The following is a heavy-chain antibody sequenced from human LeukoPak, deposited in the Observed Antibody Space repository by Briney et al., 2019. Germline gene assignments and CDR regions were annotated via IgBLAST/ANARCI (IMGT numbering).Heavy chain of an antibody. CDR3: ARHKSSGSYPLDY. Sequence: SETLSLTCTVSGGSISSYYWSWIRQPPGKRLEWIGHVYFSGSTNYNPSLESRVTISVDTSKNQFSLTLSSVTAADTAVYYCARHKSSGSYPLDYWGQGILVTVSS. CDR2: VYFSGST. J-gene: IGHJ4*02. D-gene: IGHD3-22*01. V-gene: IGHV4-59*08. CDR1: GGSISSYY.